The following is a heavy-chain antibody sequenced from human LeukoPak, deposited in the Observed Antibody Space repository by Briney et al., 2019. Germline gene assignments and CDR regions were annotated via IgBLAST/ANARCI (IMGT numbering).Heavy chain of an antibody. CDR3: VREAGYCASVCLKSNWFDP. V-gene: IGHV3-23*01. Sequence: TGGSLRLSCAASGFPFSRHAMSWVRQPPGKGLEWVSAISNGNTYYADSVRGRFTISRDDSKNTVYLQMNSLRDEDTALYYCVREAGYCASVCLKSNWFDPWGQGTLVTVSS. CDR1: GFPFSRHA. CDR2: ISNGNT. J-gene: IGHJ5*02. D-gene: IGHD2-21*02.